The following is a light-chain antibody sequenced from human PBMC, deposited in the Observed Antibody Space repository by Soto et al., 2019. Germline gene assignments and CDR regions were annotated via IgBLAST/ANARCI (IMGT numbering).Light chain of an antibody. CDR3: QQFNGDPS. J-gene: IGKJ5*01. CDR1: QGVGRA. V-gene: IGKV1-13*02. CDR2: DAS. Sequence: AIQLTQSPSSLSASVGDRVIITCRASQGVGRAVAWYQLKPGKSPKLLIYDASILETGAPPRFSGSGSVTDFTLTISTLQPEDFATYYCQQFNGDPSFGQGTRLDI.